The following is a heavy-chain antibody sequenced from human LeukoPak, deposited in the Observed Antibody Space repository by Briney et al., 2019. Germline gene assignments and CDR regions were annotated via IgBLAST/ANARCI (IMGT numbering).Heavy chain of an antibody. Sequence: PGGSPRLSCAASGFTFSNYGMHWVRQAPGQGLGWVALIWYDGSNQYYADSVKGRFTISRDNSKNTLYLQMNGLRAEDTAVYYCARGYSYGPPGRDAFDIWGQGTMVTVSS. CDR3: ARGYSYGPPGRDAFDI. J-gene: IGHJ3*02. D-gene: IGHD5-18*01. V-gene: IGHV3-33*01. CDR1: GFTFSNYG. CDR2: IWYDGSNQ.